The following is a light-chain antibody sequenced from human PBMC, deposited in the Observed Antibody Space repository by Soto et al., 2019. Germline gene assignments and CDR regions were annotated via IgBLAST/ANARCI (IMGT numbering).Light chain of an antibody. CDR3: LQYNNWVPT. Sequence: EIVMTQSPATLSVSPGESATLSCRASQSVGSDLAWYQQKPGQAPRLVIYDIFTRATGIPARFNGSGSGTEFTFTVSSLQSEDFAVYYCLQYNNWVPTFGQGTKVDIK. V-gene: IGKV3-15*01. J-gene: IGKJ1*01. CDR1: QSVGSD. CDR2: DIF.